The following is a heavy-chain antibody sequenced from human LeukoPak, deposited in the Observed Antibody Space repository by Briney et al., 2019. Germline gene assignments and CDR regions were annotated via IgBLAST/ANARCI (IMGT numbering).Heavy chain of an antibody. Sequence: GESPKISCKTSGYSFVNYWIGWVRQMPGKGLEWMGTIHCGDSETRYSPSFRGQVTISVDKSISTAYLRWSSLKASDTAMYYCARHNMGFNDRWGQGTPITVSS. V-gene: IGHV5-51*01. CDR3: ARHNMGFNDR. CDR2: IHCGDSET. CDR1: GYSFVNYW. D-gene: IGHD1-26*01. J-gene: IGHJ4*02.